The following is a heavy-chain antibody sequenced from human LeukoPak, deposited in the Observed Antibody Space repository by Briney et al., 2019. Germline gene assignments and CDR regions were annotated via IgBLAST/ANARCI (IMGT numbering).Heavy chain of an antibody. Sequence: PSETLSLTCTVSGGSISSSSHYWGWIRQPPGKGLEWIGSIYYSGDTYYNPSLKSRVPTSVDTSKSQFSLKLSSVTAADTAVYYCARHQSRLVPAAIALDYWGQGTLVTVSS. D-gene: IGHD2-2*01. CDR1: GGSISSSSHY. CDR2: IYYSGDT. CDR3: ARHQSRLVPAAIALDY. V-gene: IGHV4-39*01. J-gene: IGHJ4*02.